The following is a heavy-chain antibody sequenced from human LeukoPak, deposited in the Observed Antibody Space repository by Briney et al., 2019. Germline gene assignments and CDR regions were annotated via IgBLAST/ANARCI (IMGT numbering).Heavy chain of an antibody. V-gene: IGHV1-18*01. Sequence: ASVKVSCKASGYIFTSYGINWVRQAPGQGLEWMGWISTYSGNTKYAQKFQGRVIMTTDTSTSTVYMQLGSLTSDDTAVYYCARDRALGELFDLFGYWGQGTLVTVSS. CDR1: GYIFTSYG. CDR3: ARDRALGELFDLFGY. D-gene: IGHD3-10*01. J-gene: IGHJ4*02. CDR2: ISTYSGNT.